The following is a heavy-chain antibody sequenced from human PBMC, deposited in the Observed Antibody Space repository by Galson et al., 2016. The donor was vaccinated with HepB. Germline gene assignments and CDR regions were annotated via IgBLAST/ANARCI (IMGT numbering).Heavy chain of an antibody. J-gene: IGHJ4*02. CDR1: GFALSSYG. CDR3: ARDYSYSSNWPGY. Sequence: SLRLSCAVSGFALSSYGLHWVRHVPGKGLEWVADVAFDGGEQHYADSVKGRFSISRDTSRVYLQMSSLTPADTGLYYCARDYSYSSNWPGYWGQGTLVIVSS. CDR2: VAFDGGEQ. V-gene: IGHV3-30*03. D-gene: IGHD7-27*01.